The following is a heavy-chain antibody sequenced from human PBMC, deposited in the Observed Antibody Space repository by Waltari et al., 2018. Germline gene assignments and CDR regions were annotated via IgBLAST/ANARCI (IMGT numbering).Heavy chain of an antibody. Sequence: EVQLVESGGGLIQPGGSLRLSCAASGFTVSRNYMSWVRQAPGQGLEWFSVIYSGGSTYYADSVKGRFTISRDNSKNTLYLQMNSLRAEDTAVYYCARDGGRGYSYGPNPTYYYYGMDVWGQGTTVTVSS. D-gene: IGHD5-18*01. CDR3: ARDGGRGYSYGPNPTYYYYGMDV. CDR2: IYSGGST. CDR1: GFTVSRNY. V-gene: IGHV3-53*01. J-gene: IGHJ6*02.